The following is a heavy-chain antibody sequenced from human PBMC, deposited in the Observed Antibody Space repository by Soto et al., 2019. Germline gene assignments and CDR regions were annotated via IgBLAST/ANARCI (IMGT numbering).Heavy chain of an antibody. CDR1: GGTFNTYA. CDR3: AREVQVHTPAFVC. J-gene: IGHJ4*02. Sequence: QVQLVQSGAEMKKPGSSVKVSCQSSGGTFNTYAMNWVRQAPGQGPEWMGDISPMFGAANYAPKFQGRVTITADECTGTSYMQLSSLTSEDTAIYFCAREVQVHTPAFVCWGQGTLVTVSS. CDR2: ISPMFGAA. V-gene: IGHV1-69*19. D-gene: IGHD3-10*01.